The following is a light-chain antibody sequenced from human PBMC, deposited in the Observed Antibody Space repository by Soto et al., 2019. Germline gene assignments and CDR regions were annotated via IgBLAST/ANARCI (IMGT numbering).Light chain of an antibody. CDR3: QQYYSPPPT. CDR2: WAS. Sequence: DIVLTQSPDSLAVSLGERATINCKSSQSVLYSSNNKNYLAWYQQKPGQPPKLLIYWASTRESGVPDRFSGIGSGRDFTLTISSLQAEDVAVYYCQQYYSPPPTFGQGTKVEIK. CDR1: QSVLYSSNNKNY. V-gene: IGKV4-1*01. J-gene: IGKJ1*01.